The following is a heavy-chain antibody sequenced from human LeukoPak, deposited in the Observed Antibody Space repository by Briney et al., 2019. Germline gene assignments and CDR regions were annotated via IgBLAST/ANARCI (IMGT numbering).Heavy chain of an antibody. Sequence: PSETLSLTCTVSGGSISSSYYYWGWIRQPPGKGLEWIGSIYYSGSTYDNPSLKSRVTISVDTSKNQFSLKLSSVTAADTAVYCCARGHRSGSLGTDYWGQGTLVTVSS. J-gene: IGHJ4*02. CDR1: GGSISSSYYY. CDR3: ARGHRSGSLGTDY. CDR2: IYYSGST. V-gene: IGHV4-39*01. D-gene: IGHD3-10*01.